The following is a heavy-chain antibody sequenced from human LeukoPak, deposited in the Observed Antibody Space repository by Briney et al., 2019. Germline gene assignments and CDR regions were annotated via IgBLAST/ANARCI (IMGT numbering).Heavy chain of an antibody. CDR1: GLTFSSYW. CDR2: IKLDGTEK. V-gene: IGHV3-7*01. J-gene: IGHJ4*02. Sequence: GGSLRLSCAASGLTFSSYWMTWVRQAPGKGLEWVANIKLDGTEKYYVDSVKGRFTISRDNAKNSLDLQMNSLRVEDTAVYYCARVAIVARHYDYWGQGTLVTVSS. CDR3: ARVAIVARHYDY. D-gene: IGHD5-12*01.